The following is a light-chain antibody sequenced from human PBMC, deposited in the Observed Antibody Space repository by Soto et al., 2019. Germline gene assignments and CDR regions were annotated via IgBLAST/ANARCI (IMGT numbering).Light chain of an antibody. CDR1: NIGGKS. CDR2: YDG. CDR3: QVWDSSRDPVV. Sequence: SYELTQTPSVSVAPGKTARITCGGDNIGGKSVHWYQQKSGPAPVLVMYYDGYRPSGIPERFSGSNSGNTATLTINRVEAGDEADYYCQVWDSSRDPVVFGGGTKVTVL. V-gene: IGLV3-21*04. J-gene: IGLJ2*01.